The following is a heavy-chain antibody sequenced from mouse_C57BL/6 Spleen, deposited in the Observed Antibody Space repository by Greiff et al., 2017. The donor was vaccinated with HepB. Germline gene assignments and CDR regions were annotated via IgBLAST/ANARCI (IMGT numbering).Heavy chain of an antibody. CDR1: GFNIKDDY. CDR3: TPSNWNYAMDY. V-gene: IGHV14-4*01. J-gene: IGHJ4*01. Sequence: EVQVVESGAELVRPGASVKLSCTASGFNIKDDYMHWVKQRPEQGLEWIGWIDPENGDTEYASKFQGKATITADTSSNTAYLQLSSLTSEDTAVYYCTPSNWNYAMDYWGQGTSVTVSS. CDR2: IDPENGDT. D-gene: IGHD4-1*01.